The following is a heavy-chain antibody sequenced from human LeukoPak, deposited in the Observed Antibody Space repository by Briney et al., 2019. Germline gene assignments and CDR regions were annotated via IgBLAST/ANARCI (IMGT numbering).Heavy chain of an antibody. CDR1: GGSISSSSYY. J-gene: IGHJ4*02. D-gene: IGHD2-15*01. V-gene: IGHV4-39*01. Sequence: PSETLSLTCTVSGGSISSSSYYWGWIRQPPGNGLEWIGSIYYSGSTYYNPSLKSRVTISVDTSKNQFSLKLSSLTAADTAVYYCARYPRGGPDYWGQGTLVTVSS. CDR3: ARYPRGGPDY. CDR2: IYYSGST.